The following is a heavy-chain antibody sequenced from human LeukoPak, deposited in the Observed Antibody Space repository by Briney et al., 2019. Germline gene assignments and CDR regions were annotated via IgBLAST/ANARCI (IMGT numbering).Heavy chain of an antibody. Sequence: SETLSLTCTVSGGSISSGGYYWSWIRQQPGKGLEWIGYIYNSGSTYYNPSLKSRVTISVDTSKNQFFLKLRSVTAADTAVYYCAIDLGYSRGGFDYWGQGTLVTVSS. J-gene: IGHJ4*02. CDR2: IYNSGST. V-gene: IGHV4-31*03. CDR1: GGSISSGGYY. D-gene: IGHD5-18*01. CDR3: AIDLGYSRGGFDY.